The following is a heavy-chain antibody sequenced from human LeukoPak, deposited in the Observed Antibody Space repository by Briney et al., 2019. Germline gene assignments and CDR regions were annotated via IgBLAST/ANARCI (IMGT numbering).Heavy chain of an antibody. CDR1: GFTFSSYA. D-gene: IGHD1-26*01. V-gene: IGHV3-48*03. CDR3: ARWGVGDY. J-gene: IGHJ4*02. CDR2: ISSSNTI. Sequence: QPGRSLRLSCAASGFTFSSYAMHWVRQAPGKGLEWVSYISSSNTIYYADSVKGRFTISRDNAKSSLYLQMNSLRAEDTAVYYCARWGVGDYWGQGTLVTVSS.